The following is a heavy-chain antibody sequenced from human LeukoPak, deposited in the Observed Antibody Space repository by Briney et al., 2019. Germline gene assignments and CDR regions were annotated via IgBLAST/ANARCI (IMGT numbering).Heavy chain of an antibody. J-gene: IGHJ4*02. CDR2: ISGSGGST. CDR3: ARGGYFGTLEDY. D-gene: IGHD3-9*01. Sequence: ETLSLTCTVSGGSISSSSYYWGWVRQAPGKGLEWVSAISGSGGSTYYADSVKGRFTISRDNSKNTLYLQMNSLRAEDTAVYYCARGGYFGTLEDYWGQGTLVTVSS. V-gene: IGHV3-23*01. CDR1: GGSISSSSYY.